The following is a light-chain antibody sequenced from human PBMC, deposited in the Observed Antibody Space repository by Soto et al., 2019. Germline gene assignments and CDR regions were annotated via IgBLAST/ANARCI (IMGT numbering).Light chain of an antibody. CDR1: SSDVGGYNY. Sequence: QSALTQPPSASGSPGQSVAISCTGTSSDVGGYNYVSWYQQHPGKAPKLIIYEVSQRPSGVPDRFSGSKSGNTASLTVSGLQAEDEANYYCSSYAGNNKGFGGGTKRTVL. J-gene: IGLJ3*02. CDR3: SSYAGNNKG. CDR2: EVS. V-gene: IGLV2-8*01.